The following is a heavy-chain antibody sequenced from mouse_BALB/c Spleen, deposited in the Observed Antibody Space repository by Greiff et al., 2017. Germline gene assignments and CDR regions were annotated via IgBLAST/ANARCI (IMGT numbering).Heavy chain of an antibody. D-gene: IGHD1-1*01. V-gene: IGHV7-3*02. CDR3: ARDTLITTEAHFDY. Sequence: EVQLQESGGGLVQPGGSLRLSCAISGFTFTDYYMSWVRQPPGKALEWLGFIRNKANGYTTEYSASVKGRFTISRDNSQSILYLQMNTLRAEDSATYYCARDTLITTEAHFDYWGQGTTLTVSS. CDR2: IRNKANGYTT. J-gene: IGHJ2*01. CDR1: GFTFTDYY.